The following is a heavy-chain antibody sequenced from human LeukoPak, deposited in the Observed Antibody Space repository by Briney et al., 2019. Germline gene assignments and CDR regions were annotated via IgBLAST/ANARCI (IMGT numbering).Heavy chain of an antibody. D-gene: IGHD2-15*01. Sequence: SETLSLTCAVYGGSFSGYYWSWIRQPPGKGLEWIGEINHSGSTNYNPSLKSRVTISVDTSKNQFSLKLSSVTAADTAVYYCARAATEYYMDVWGKGTTVTVSS. V-gene: IGHV4-34*01. CDR2: INHSGST. CDR3: ARAATEYYMDV. J-gene: IGHJ6*03. CDR1: GGSFSGYY.